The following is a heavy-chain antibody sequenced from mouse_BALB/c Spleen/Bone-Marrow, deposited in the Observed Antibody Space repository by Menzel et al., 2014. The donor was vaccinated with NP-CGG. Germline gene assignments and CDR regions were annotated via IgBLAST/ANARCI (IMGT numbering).Heavy chain of an antibody. Sequence: QVQLQQPGPGLVQPSQRLSITCTVSGFSLTSYGVHWVRQSPGKGLEWLGVIWRGGSTDYNAAFMSRLSITKDNTKSQVFFKMNSLQADDTAIYYCAKNWGYGYAMDYWGQGTSVTVSS. V-gene: IGHV2-5*01. D-gene: IGHD3-1*01. CDR2: IWRGGST. CDR1: GFSLTSYG. CDR3: AKNWGYGYAMDY. J-gene: IGHJ4*01.